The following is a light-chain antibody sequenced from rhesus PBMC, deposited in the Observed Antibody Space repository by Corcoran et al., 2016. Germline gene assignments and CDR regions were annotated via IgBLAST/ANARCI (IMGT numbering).Light chain of an antibody. Sequence: DIQMTQSPSSLSASVGDRVTITCRASQGITNDLAWYQQKPGETPKLLIYAASSLQSGIPSRFSGSGSGTEFTLTISSRQSEDFATYYCQHYYSTPNSFGQGTKVEIK. CDR1: QGITND. CDR2: AAS. V-gene: IGKV1-33*02. CDR3: QHYYSTPNS. J-gene: IGKJ2*01.